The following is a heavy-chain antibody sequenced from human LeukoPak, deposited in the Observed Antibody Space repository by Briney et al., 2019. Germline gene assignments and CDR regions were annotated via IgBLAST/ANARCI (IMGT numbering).Heavy chain of an antibody. V-gene: IGHV3-23*01. J-gene: IGHJ4*02. CDR2: ISDSGGST. CDR1: GFNFNIYD. Sequence: PGGSLRLSCAASGFNFNIYDMHWVRQAPGKGLEWVSEISDSGGSTYYGDSVRGRFTVSRDNSKNTVYLQMNSLRAEDTAVYYCARDSGRIAVAGTFRYWGQGTLVTVSS. D-gene: IGHD6-19*01. CDR3: ARDSGRIAVAGTFRY.